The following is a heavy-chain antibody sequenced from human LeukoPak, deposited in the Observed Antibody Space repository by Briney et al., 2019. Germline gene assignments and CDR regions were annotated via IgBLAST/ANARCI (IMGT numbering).Heavy chain of an antibody. CDR2: IKSDGST. Sequence: GGSLRLSCAASGFTFSSYWMHWVRQAPGKGLVWVSRIKSDGSTNYADSVKGRFTISRDNSKNTVHLQMNSLRAEDTAVYYCASGGKYCTGGACYGDWGQGTLVTVSS. V-gene: IGHV3-74*01. CDR3: ASGGKYCTGGACYGD. D-gene: IGHD2-8*02. CDR1: GFTFSSYW. J-gene: IGHJ4*02.